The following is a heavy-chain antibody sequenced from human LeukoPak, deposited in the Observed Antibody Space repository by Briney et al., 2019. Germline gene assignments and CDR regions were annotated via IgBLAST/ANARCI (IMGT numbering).Heavy chain of an antibody. CDR2: INSDGSST. D-gene: IGHD6-13*01. CDR1: FEW. J-gene: IGHJ6*02. V-gene: IGHV3-74*01. CDR3: ARDQDRSSSWYYYYYGMDV. Sequence: GGSLRLSCRDSFEWMSWVRQAPGKGLVWVSRINSDGSSTSYADSVKGRFTISRDNAKNTLYLQMNSLRAEDTAVYYCARDQDRSSSWYYYYYGMDVWGQGTTVTVSS.